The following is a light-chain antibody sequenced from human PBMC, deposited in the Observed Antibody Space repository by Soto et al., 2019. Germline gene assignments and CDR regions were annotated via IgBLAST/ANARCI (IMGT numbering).Light chain of an antibody. J-gene: IGLJ2*01. CDR1: RSDVGGYNS. CDR3: SSYTSSSNVV. CDR2: DVS. Sequence: QSALTQPASVSGSPGQSITISCTGTRSDVGGYNSVSWYQQHPGKAPKLMIYDVSNRPSGVSNRFSGSKSVNTASLTISGLQAEDEADYYCSSYTSSSNVVFRGGTKLTVL. V-gene: IGLV2-14*01.